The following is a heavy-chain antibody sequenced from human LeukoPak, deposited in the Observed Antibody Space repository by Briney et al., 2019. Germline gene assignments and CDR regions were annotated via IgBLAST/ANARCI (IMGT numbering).Heavy chain of an antibody. CDR2: IIPIFGKA. J-gene: IGHJ6*02. Sequence: GASVKVSCKASGGTFSSYAISWVRQAPGQGLEWMGGIIPIFGKANYAQKFQGRVTITADESTSTAYMELSSLRSEDTAVYYCVRGQKPYYYYGMDVWGQGTTVTVSS. CDR1: GGTFSSYA. V-gene: IGHV1-69*13. CDR3: VRGQKPYYYYGMDV.